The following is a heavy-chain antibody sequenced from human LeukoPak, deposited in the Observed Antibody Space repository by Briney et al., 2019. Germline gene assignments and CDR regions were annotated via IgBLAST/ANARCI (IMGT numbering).Heavy chain of an antibody. CDR3: ARGGFGITIFGVVNGKWFDP. V-gene: IGHV4-34*01. D-gene: IGHD3-3*01. Sequence: SETLSLTCAVYGGSFSGYYWSWIRQPPGKGLGWIGEINHSGSTNYNPSLKSRVTISVDTSKNQFSLKLSSVTAADTAVYYCARGGFGITIFGVVNGKWFDPWGQGTLVTVSS. CDR1: GGSFSGYY. J-gene: IGHJ5*02. CDR2: INHSGST.